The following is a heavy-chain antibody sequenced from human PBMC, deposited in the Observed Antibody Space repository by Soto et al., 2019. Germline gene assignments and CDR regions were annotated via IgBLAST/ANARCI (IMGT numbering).Heavy chain of an antibody. D-gene: IGHD3-22*01. V-gene: IGHV4-4*02. CDR2: IYQSART. CDR3: ARHNDDSSGYYHYYYGMDV. J-gene: IGHJ6*02. Sequence: SEALCLTWAVSGGSISSSNWWSWGRQPPGKGLEWIGEIYQSARTNYNPSLKSRVTISVDKSKNQFSLKLSSVTAADTAVYYCARHNDDSSGYYHYYYGMDVWGQGTTFTVSS. CDR1: GGSISSSNW.